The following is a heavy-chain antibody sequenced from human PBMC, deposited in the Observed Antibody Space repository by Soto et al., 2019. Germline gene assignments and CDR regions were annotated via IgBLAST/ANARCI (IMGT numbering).Heavy chain of an antibody. CDR3: ARGGDGFDL. V-gene: IGHV4-31*03. CDR1: GDSLTIGVHY. CDR2: IYHSGST. J-gene: IGHJ3*01. Sequence: QVRLQESGPGLVRPSQTLSLTCSVSGDSLTIGVHYWTWIRQHPGKGLEWIGYIYHSGSTYYSPSLKSRVTISVDTSENQFSLKLTSMTAADTAVYYCARGGDGFDLWGQGKMVTVSS.